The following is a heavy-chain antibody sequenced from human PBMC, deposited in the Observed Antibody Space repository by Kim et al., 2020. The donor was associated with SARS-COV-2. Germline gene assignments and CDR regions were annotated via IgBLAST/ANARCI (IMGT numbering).Heavy chain of an antibody. CDR2: T. D-gene: IGHD6-19*01. Sequence: TNHHPPLKSRVTISVDTSKNQFPLKLSSVTAADTAVYYCARDRGSGFEFDYWGQGTLVTVSS. J-gene: IGHJ4*02. V-gene: IGHV4-59*01. CDR3: ARDRGSGFEFDY.